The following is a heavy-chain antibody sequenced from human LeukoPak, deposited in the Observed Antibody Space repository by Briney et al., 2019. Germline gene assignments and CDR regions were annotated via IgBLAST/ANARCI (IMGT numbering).Heavy chain of an antibody. CDR1: GYTFTSYG. V-gene: IGHV1-18*01. J-gene: IGHJ4*02. Sequence: GSSVKVSCKASGYTFTSYGISWVRQAPGQGLEWMGWISAYNGNTNYAQKLQGRVTMTTDTSTSTAYMEVRSLRSDDTAVYYCAREIVGANHFDYWGQGTLVTVSS. CDR3: AREIVGANHFDY. CDR2: ISAYNGNT. D-gene: IGHD1-26*01.